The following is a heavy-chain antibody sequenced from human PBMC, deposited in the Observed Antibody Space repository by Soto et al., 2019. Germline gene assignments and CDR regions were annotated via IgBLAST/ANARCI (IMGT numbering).Heavy chain of an antibody. CDR2: IHHSGST. V-gene: IGHV4-34*01. CDR3: ARRSITMVRGKNNWFDP. J-gene: IGHJ5*02. Sequence: SETLSLTCAVYGGSFSGYYWSWIRQPPGKGLEWIGEIHHSGSTNYNPSLKSRVTISVDTSKNQFSLKLSSVTAADTAVYYCARRSITMVRGKNNWFDPWGQGTLVTVSS. CDR1: GGSFSGYY. D-gene: IGHD3-10*01.